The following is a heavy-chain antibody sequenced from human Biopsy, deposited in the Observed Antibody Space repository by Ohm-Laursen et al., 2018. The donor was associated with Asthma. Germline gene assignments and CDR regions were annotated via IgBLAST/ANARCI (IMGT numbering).Heavy chain of an antibody. CDR2: IHYSGST. CDR1: GVSIRSYY. CDR3: ARHDHRWDTYADF. J-gene: IGHJ4*02. V-gene: IGHV4-59*08. D-gene: IGHD2-2*01. Sequence: TLSLTCTVSGVSIRSYYWTWIRQPPGKGLEWIGNIHYSGSTYSNPSLKSRVTISVDTSKKQISLRLSSVTAADTAVYYCARHDHRWDTYADFWGQGTLVTVSS.